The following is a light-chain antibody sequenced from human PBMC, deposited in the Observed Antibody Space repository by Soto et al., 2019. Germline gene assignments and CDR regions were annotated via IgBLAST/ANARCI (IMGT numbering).Light chain of an antibody. CDR1: SSDVGGYSY. J-gene: IGLJ1*01. Sequence: QSVLTQPASVCGSPGQSITISCTGTSSDVGGYSYVSWYQQHPGKAPKLMIYDVSNRPSGVSNRFSGSKSGNTASLTISGLQAEDEADYYCSSYTSSSTLVFGTGTKVTVL. CDR3: SSYTSSSTLV. CDR2: DVS. V-gene: IGLV2-14*01.